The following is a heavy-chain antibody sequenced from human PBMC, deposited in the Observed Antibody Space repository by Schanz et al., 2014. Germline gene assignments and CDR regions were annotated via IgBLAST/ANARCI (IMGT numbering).Heavy chain of an antibody. Sequence: EVQLVQSGGGLVQPGGSLRLSCAASGFTFSSHWMHWVRQDPGKGLVWVARINSVGSNTDYADSVTGRFTISRDNSKNTLYLQMNSLRAEDTAVYDCAKVRYSSGWRGDYFDEWGQGTLVTVAS. CDR1: GFTFSSHW. V-gene: IGHV3-74*01. CDR2: INSVGSNT. D-gene: IGHD6-25*01. CDR3: AKVRYSSGWRGDYFDE. J-gene: IGHJ4*02.